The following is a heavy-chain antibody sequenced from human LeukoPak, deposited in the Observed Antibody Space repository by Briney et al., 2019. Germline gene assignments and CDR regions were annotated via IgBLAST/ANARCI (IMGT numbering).Heavy chain of an antibody. D-gene: IGHD2-2*01. CDR2: ISAYNGNT. Sequence: ASVKVSCKASGYTFTSYGISWVGQAPGQGLEWMGWISAYNGNTNYAQRLQGRVTMTKDSSTSTAYTALSSLRSDDPAVYYCASGRAVPPAMDFDYWGHGNLFSVSS. V-gene: IGHV1-18*04. J-gene: IGHJ4*01. CDR1: GYTFTSYG. CDR3: ASGRAVPPAMDFDY.